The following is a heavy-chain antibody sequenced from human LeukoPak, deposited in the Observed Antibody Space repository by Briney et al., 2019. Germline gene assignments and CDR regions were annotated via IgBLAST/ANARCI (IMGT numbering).Heavy chain of an antibody. Sequence: PGGSLRLSCAASGFTFSSYGMHWVRLAPGKGLEWVAVIWYDGSNKYYADSVKGRFTISRDNSKNTLYLQMNSLRAEDTAVYYCAREERWLQSRALDYWGQGTLVTVSS. CDR3: AREERWLQSRALDY. CDR2: IWYDGSNK. J-gene: IGHJ4*02. CDR1: GFTFSSYG. V-gene: IGHV3-33*01. D-gene: IGHD5-24*01.